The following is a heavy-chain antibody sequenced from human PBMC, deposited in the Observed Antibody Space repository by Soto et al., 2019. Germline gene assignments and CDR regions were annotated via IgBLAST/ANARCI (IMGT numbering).Heavy chain of an antibody. V-gene: IGHV3-33*01. CDR2: IWYDGSNK. Sequence: GGSLRLSCAASGFTFSSYGMHWVRQAPGKGLEWVAVIWYDGSNKYYADSVEGRFTISRDNSKNTLYLQMNSLRAEDTAVYYCARDKVDTAMVTVTFHYWGQGTLVTVSS. CDR3: ARDKVDTAMVTVTFHY. J-gene: IGHJ4*02. D-gene: IGHD5-18*01. CDR1: GFTFSSYG.